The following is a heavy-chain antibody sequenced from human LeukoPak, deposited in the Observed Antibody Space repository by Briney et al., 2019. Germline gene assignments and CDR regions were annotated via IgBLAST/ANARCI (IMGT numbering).Heavy chain of an antibody. CDR1: GFTFSDSA. D-gene: IGHD1-26*01. V-gene: IGHV3-73*01. CDR3: TRDSGTYNWFDP. Sequence: PGGSLGLSCVASGFTFSDSAIHWVRQSSGKGLEWIGHMDKETNLYATALAASVKGRFTLSRDDSKNTAYLHMNSLKTEDTALYYCTRDSGTYNWFDPWGQGTLVTVSS. CDR2: MDKETNLYAT. J-gene: IGHJ5*02.